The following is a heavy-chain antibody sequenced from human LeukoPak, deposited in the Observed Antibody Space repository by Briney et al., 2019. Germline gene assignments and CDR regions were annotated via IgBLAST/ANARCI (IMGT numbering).Heavy chain of an antibody. CDR1: GGSISSSSYF. V-gene: IGHV4-39*07. CDR3: ARDSTGMDV. J-gene: IGHJ6*03. Sequence: SETLSLTCSVSGGSISSSSYFWGWIRQPPGKGLEWIASVHYSGSTYYNPSLKSRVTISVDTSKNQFSLKLSSVTAADTAVYYCARDSTGMDVWGNGTTVTISS. CDR2: VHYSGST.